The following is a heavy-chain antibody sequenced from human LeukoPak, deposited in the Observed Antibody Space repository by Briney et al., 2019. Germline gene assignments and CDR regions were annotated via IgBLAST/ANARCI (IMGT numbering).Heavy chain of an antibody. D-gene: IGHD3-22*01. Sequence: ASVKVSCKASGGTFSSYAISWVRQAPGQGLEWMGRIIPILGIANYAQKFQGRVTITADKSTSTAYMELSSLRSEDTAVYYCARGKIVYYYYGMGVWGQGTTVTVSS. J-gene: IGHJ6*02. CDR2: IIPILGIA. V-gene: IGHV1-69*04. CDR3: ARGKIVYYYYGMGV. CDR1: GGTFSSYA.